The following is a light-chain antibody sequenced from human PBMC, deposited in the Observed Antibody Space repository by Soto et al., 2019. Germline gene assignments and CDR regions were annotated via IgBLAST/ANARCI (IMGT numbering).Light chain of an antibody. CDR2: GAT. J-gene: IGKJ3*01. CDR1: QSVSSTY. V-gene: IGKV3-20*01. Sequence: EIVLTQSPGTLSLSPGERATLSCRASQSVSSTYVAWYQQKPGQAPRLLISGATRRATDIPDRFSVSGSGTDFTLTIRRLEPEDFAVYYCQQFDVSPVTFGPGTKVDLK. CDR3: QQFDVSPVT.